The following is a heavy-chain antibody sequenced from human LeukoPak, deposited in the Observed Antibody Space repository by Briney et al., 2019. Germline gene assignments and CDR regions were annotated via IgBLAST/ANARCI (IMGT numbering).Heavy chain of an antibody. J-gene: IGHJ4*02. Sequence: GESLKIPCQASGYNFNSYWIGWVRQMPGKGLEWMGIIYPGDSDTRYSPSFQGQVTISADRSINTAYLQWASLKASDTGIYYCARQTSGSYPYWGQGTLVTVSS. CDR2: IYPGDSDT. V-gene: IGHV5-51*01. CDR1: GYNFNSYW. D-gene: IGHD1-26*01. CDR3: ARQTSGSYPY.